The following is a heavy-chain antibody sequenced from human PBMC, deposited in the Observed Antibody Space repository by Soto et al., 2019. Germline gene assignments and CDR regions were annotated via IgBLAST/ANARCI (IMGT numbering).Heavy chain of an antibody. CDR3: AGGGYCTNGVCSPFDY. J-gene: IGHJ4*02. D-gene: IGHD2-8*01. CDR2: IYYSGST. CDR1: GGSISSGDYY. V-gene: IGHV4-30-4*01. Sequence: KPSETLSLTCTVSGGSISSGDYYWSWIRQPPGKGLEWIGYIYYSGSTYYNPSLKSRVTISVDTSKNQFSLKLSSVTAADTAVYYCAGGGYCTNGVCSPFDYWGQGTLVTVSS.